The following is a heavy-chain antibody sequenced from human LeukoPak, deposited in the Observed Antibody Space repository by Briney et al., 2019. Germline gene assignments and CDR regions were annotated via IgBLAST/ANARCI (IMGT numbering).Heavy chain of an antibody. J-gene: IGHJ6*02. CDR1: GYTFTSYY. CDR2: INPSGGST. Sequence: ASVKVSCKASGYTFTSYYMHWVRPAPGQGLEWMGIINPSGGSTSYAQKFQGRVTMTRDTSTSTVYMELSSLRSEDTAVYYCARGGSSGWYNYYYYGMDVWGQGTTVTVSS. V-gene: IGHV1-46*01. CDR3: ARGGSSGWYNYYYYGMDV. D-gene: IGHD6-19*01.